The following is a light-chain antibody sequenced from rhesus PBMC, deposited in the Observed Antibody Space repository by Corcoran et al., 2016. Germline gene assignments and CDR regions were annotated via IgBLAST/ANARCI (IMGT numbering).Light chain of an antibody. Sequence: DILMTQSPDSLAVSLGERVTVNCKSSQSLLYNSNSKNYLAWYQQKPGQSPKLLIYWAPTRESGVPNRFSGSGSGKDFPLTISGLQAEDVAVYYCQQYYNSPLTFGGGTKVEVK. CDR3: QQYYNSPLT. J-gene: IGKJ4*01. V-gene: IGKV4-1*01. CDR1: QSLLYNSNSKNY. CDR2: WAP.